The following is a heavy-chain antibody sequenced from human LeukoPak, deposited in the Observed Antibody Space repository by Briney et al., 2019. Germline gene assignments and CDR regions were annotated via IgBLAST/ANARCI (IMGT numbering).Heavy chain of an antibody. CDR2: TYYRSKWYN. Sequence: SQTLSLTCAISGDSVSSNSAAWNWIRQSPSRGLEWLGRTYYRSKWYNDYAVSVKSRITINPDTSKNQFSLQLNSVTPEDTAVYYCARDRQRWERPLYYYYGMDVWAKGPRSPSP. CDR3: ARDRQRWERPLYYYYGMDV. D-gene: IGHD1-26*01. J-gene: IGHJ6*02. CDR1: GDSVSSNSAA. V-gene: IGHV6-1*01.